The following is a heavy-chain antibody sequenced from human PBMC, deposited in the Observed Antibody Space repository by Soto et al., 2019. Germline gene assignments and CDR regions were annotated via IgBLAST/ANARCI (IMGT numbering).Heavy chain of an antibody. V-gene: IGHV3-74*01. D-gene: IGHD2-15*01. CDR2: INSDGSST. CDR1: EFTFSSYG. Sequence: EVQLVESGGGLVQPGGSLSLSCAASEFTFSSYGMHWVRQAQGKGLVGVSVINSDGSSTSYADSVKGRFTISRDNAKNTLYLQMNSLRAEDTAVYYCVRTSLVVAAATREDYWGQGTLVTVSS. CDR3: VRTSLVVAAATREDY. J-gene: IGHJ4*02.